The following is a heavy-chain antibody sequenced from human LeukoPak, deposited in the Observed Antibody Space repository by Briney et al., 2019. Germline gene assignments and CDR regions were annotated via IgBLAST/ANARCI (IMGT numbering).Heavy chain of an antibody. D-gene: IGHD3-22*01. J-gene: IGHJ4*02. CDR3: ARGISWYYYDSSGYYFDY. CDR1: GGSIDSAAYS. V-gene: IGHV4-61*08. CDR2: IYYSGST. Sequence: SETLSLTCTVSGGSIDSAAYSWSWIRQPPGKGLEWIGYIYYSGSTNYNPSLKSRVTISVDTSKNQFSLRLSSVTAADTAVYYCARGISWYYYDSSGYYFDYWGQGTLVTVSS.